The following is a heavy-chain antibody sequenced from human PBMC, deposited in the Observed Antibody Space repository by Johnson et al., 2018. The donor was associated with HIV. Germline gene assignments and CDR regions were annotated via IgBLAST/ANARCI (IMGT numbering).Heavy chain of an antibody. CDR1: GFSFIDYA. CDR3: AREPHNFWSPDAFDI. CDR2: ISGGEDDT. Sequence: VQLVESGGGLVRPGGSLRLSCVASGFSFIDYAMIWVRQAPGKGLEWVSFISGGEDDTYYADSVKGWFTISRDNSKTTLYLQMNSLRDEDTAVYYCAREPHNFWSPDAFDIWGQGTMVTVSS. J-gene: IGHJ3*02. D-gene: IGHD3-3*01. V-gene: IGHV3-23*04.